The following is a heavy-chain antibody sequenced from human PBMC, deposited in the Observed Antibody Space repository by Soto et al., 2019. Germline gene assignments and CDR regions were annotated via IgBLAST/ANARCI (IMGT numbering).Heavy chain of an antibody. CDR3: ARGGGDGIDD. D-gene: IGHD3-16*01. CDR1: GGSIRSGSHY. Sequence: SETLSLTCTVSGGSIRSGSHYWSWIRQHPGKGLEWIGYIYYSGSTYYNPSLRIRITISISTSKNQFSLKLTSVTAAYTAVYYCARGGGDGIDDWGQGTLVTVSS. V-gene: IGHV4-31*03. J-gene: IGHJ4*02. CDR2: IYYSGST.